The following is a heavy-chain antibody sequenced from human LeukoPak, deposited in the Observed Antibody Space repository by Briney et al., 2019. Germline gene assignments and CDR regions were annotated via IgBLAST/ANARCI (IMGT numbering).Heavy chain of an antibody. CDR3: AKRTMSAFDS. CDR2: ISGSGNGT. CDR1: GFTFRTYA. V-gene: IGHV3-23*01. Sequence: GGSLRLSCTASGFTFRTYAMNWVRHAPGKGLEWLSGISGSGNGTYYADSVKGRFIISRDNSKNTVYLQMNSLTVEDTATYYCAKRTMSAFDSWGQGTLLIVSS. J-gene: IGHJ4*02.